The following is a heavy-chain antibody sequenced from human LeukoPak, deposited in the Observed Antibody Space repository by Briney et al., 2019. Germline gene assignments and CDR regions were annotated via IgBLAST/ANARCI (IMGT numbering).Heavy chain of an antibody. J-gene: IGHJ5*01. CDR2: IYYSGIT. D-gene: IGHD3-3*01. Sequence: SETLSLTCAVSGDSISTTNYYWGWIRQPPGKGLEWIGIIYYSGITHYNPSLKSGVTILVDTSKNQFSLKLSSVTDADTAVYYCARVRRSLNWFDSWGQGTLVTVSS. CDR1: GDSISTTNYY. V-gene: IGHV4-39*01. CDR3: ARVRRSLNWFDS.